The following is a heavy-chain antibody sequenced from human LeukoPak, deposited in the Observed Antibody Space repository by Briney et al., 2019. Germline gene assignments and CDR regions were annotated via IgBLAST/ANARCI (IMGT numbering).Heavy chain of an antibody. CDR2: IKQDGSEK. V-gene: IGHV3-7*03. J-gene: IGHJ5*01. CDR1: GFTFSSYW. Sequence: GGSLRLSCAASGFTFSSYWMSWVRRAPGKGLEWVANIKQDGSEKYYVDSVKGRFTTSRDNAKNSLYLQMNSLRVDDTGIYYCARDISYGGHDSWGQGTLVSVSS. CDR3: ARDISYGGHDS. D-gene: IGHD4-23*01.